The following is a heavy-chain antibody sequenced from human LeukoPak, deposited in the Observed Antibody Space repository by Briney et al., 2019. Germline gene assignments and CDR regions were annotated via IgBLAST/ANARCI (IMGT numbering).Heavy chain of an antibody. Sequence: ASVKVSCKASGYTFTSYGISWVRQAPGQGLEWMGWISAYNGNTNYAQKLQGRVTMTTDTSTSTAYMELRSLRSDDTAVYYCASPKASGSYYGSLDYWGQGTLVTVSS. CDR1: GYTFTSYG. D-gene: IGHD1-26*01. V-gene: IGHV1-18*01. J-gene: IGHJ4*02. CDR2: ISAYNGNT. CDR3: ASPKASGSYYGSLDY.